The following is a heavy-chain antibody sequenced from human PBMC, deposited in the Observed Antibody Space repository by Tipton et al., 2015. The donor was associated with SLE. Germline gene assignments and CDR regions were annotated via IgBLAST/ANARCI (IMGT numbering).Heavy chain of an antibody. Sequence: TLSLTCTVSGGSINSSSYYWGWIRQPPGKGLEWIGYIYYSGSTNYNPSLKSRVTISVDTSKNQFSLKLSSVTAADTAVYYCARWGLEDYGDYGGFDYWGQGTLVTVSS. CDR1: GGSINSSSYY. D-gene: IGHD4-17*01. V-gene: IGHV4-61*05. J-gene: IGHJ4*02. CDR3: ARWGLEDYGDYGGFDY. CDR2: IYYSGST.